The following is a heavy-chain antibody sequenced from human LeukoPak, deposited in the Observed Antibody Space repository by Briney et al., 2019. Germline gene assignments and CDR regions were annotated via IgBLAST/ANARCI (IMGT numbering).Heavy chain of an antibody. V-gene: IGHV4-59*01. J-gene: IGHJ4*02. D-gene: IGHD6-13*01. Sequence: SETLSLTCAVSGGSISSYYWSWIRQPPGRGLEWLGSIHYSGSTSYNSSLKSRVTISVDTSKNQFSLKLSSVTPADTAVYYCARQVYSSSWSYYFDYWGQGTLVTVSS. CDR3: ARQVYSSSWSYYFDY. CDR1: GGSISSYY. CDR2: IHYSGST.